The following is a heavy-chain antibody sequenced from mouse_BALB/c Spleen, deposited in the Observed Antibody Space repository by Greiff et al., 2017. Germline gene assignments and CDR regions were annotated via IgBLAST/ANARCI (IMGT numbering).Heavy chain of an antibody. CDR2: ISSGGST. V-gene: IGHV5-6-5*01. CDR3: ARLDPPFAY. Sequence: EVKLMESGGGLVKPGGSLKLSCAASGFTFSSYAMSWVRQTPEKRLEWVASISSGGSTYYPDSVKGRFTISRDNARNILYLQMSSLRSEDTAMYYCARLDPPFAYWGQGTLVTVSA. J-gene: IGHJ3*01. CDR1: GFTFSSYA.